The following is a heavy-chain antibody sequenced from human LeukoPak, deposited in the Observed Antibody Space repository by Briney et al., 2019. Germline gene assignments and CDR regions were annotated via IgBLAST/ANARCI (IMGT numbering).Heavy chain of an antibody. V-gene: IGHV4-59*08. J-gene: IGHJ4*02. CDR1: GDSITSHY. CDR3: ARHECGGSCYPEDY. D-gene: IGHD2-15*01. Sequence: SETLSLTCTVSGDSITSHYWSWIRQSPGKGLEWISYIYYTGNTNYNPSLESRVIISVDTSKNQFSLKLSSVTAADTAVHYCARHECGGSCYPEDYWGQGTLVTVSS. CDR2: IYYTGNT.